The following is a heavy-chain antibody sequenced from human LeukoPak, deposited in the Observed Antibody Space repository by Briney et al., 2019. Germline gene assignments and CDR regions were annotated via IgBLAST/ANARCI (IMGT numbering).Heavy chain of an antibody. CDR1: GGSISSYY. Sequence: SETLSPTRTVSGGSISSYYWSWIRQPPGKGLEWIGYIYYSGSTNYNPSLKSRVTISVDTSKNQFSLKLSSVTAADTAVYYCARDLYDSMDVWGKGTTVTVSS. J-gene: IGHJ6*03. D-gene: IGHD2/OR15-2a*01. CDR3: ARDLYDSMDV. CDR2: IYYSGST. V-gene: IGHV4-59*01.